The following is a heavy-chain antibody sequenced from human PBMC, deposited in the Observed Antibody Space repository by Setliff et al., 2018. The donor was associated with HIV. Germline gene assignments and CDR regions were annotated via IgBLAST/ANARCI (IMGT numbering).Heavy chain of an antibody. CDR1: GVSITSYF. J-gene: IGHJ4*02. Sequence: PSETLSLTCTVSGVSITSYFWSWIRQPPGKGLEYIGHIYYSGGTSGTTNYNPSLKNRVTISLDTPKNQLSLKLSSVTAADTAIYYCALLYPYSGYLGYWGQGTLVTVSS. CDR3: ALLYPYSGYLGY. V-gene: IGHV4-4*08. CDR2: IYYSGGTSGTT. D-gene: IGHD1-26*01.